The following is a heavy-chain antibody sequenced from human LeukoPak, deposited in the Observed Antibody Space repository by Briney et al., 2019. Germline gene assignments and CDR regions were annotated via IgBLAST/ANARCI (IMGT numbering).Heavy chain of an antibody. V-gene: IGHV1-8*03. Sequence: ASVKVSCKASGYTFTSYDINWVRQAPGQGLEWMGWMNPNSGNTAYAQKVQGRVTITRNTSISTAYMELSSLRSEDTAVYYCAREQYYDILTGYYTGFDYWGQGTLVTVSS. J-gene: IGHJ4*02. CDR1: GYTFTSYD. CDR2: MNPNSGNT. D-gene: IGHD3-9*01. CDR3: AREQYYDILTGYYTGFDY.